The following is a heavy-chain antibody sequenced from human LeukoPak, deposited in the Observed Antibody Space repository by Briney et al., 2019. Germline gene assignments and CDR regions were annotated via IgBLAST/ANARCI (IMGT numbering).Heavy chain of an antibody. J-gene: IGHJ6*03. CDR3: ARVHDYYYYMDV. Sequence: GGSLRLSCAASGFTFSSYAISWVRQAPGQGLEWMGGIIPIFGTANYAQKFQGRVTITADESTSTAYMELSSLRSEDTAVYYCARVHDYYYYMDVWGKGTTVTVSS. CDR2: IIPIFGTA. V-gene: IGHV1-69*01. CDR1: GFTFSSYA.